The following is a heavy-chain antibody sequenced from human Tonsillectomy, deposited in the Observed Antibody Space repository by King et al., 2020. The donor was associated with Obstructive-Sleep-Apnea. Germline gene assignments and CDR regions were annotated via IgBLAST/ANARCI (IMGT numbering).Heavy chain of an antibody. J-gene: IGHJ4*02. D-gene: IGHD1-1*01. CDR3: ARDPVPMDGINFDS. CDR2: IHHTGTT. CDR1: GGSLTDGTYY. V-gene: IGHV4-61*01. Sequence: VQLQESGPGLVKPSETLSLTCTVSGGSLTDGTYYWNWIRQSPGRGLEWIGYIHHTGTTSYNPSLRSRVTMSQDTSKNQLSLEVTSVIATDTAIFYCARDPVPMDGINFDSWGQGTLVTVSS.